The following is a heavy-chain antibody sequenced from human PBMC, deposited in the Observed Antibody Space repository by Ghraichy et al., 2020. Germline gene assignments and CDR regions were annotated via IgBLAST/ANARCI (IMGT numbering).Heavy chain of an antibody. V-gene: IGHV3-30*18. D-gene: IGHD3-22*01. CDR2: ISYDGSNK. Sequence: GGSLRLSCAASGFTFSSYGMHWVRQAPGKGLEWVAVISYDGSNKYYADSVKGRFTISRDNSKNTLYLQMNSLRAEDTAVYYCAKERRSGYYYGWYFDLWGRGTLVTVSS. CDR1: GFTFSSYG. J-gene: IGHJ2*01. CDR3: AKERRSGYYYGWYFDL.